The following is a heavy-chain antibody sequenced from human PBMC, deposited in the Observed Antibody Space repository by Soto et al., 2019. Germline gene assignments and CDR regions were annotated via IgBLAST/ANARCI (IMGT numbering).Heavy chain of an antibody. D-gene: IGHD3-9*01. Sequence: PGGSLRLSCAASGFTFSSYAMHWVRQAPGKGLEWVAVISYDGSNKYYADPVKGRFTISRDNSKNTLYLQMNSLRAEDTAVYYCARYYDILTGDYGMDVWGQGTTVTVSS. CDR1: GFTFSSYA. CDR2: ISYDGSNK. V-gene: IGHV3-30-3*01. CDR3: ARYYDILTGDYGMDV. J-gene: IGHJ6*02.